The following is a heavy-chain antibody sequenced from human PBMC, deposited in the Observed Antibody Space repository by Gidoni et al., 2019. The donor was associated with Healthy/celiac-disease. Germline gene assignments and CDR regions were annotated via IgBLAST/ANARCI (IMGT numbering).Heavy chain of an antibody. V-gene: IGHV1-69*01. CDR2: IIPILGTA. CDR3: ARRTIAVAGHPVYYYCYGMDV. J-gene: IGHJ6*02. Sequence: QVQLVQSGAAVKKPGSSVKVSCKASGGTFSSHAIRRVRQAPGQGLEWMGGIIPILGTANYAQKFQGRVTITADESTSTAYMELSSLRSEDTAVYYCARRTIAVAGHPVYYYCYGMDVWGQGTTVTVSS. CDR1: GGTFSSHA. D-gene: IGHD6-19*01.